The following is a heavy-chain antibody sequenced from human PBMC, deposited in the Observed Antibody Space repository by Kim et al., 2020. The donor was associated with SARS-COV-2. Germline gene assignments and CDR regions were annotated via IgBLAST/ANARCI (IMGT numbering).Heavy chain of an antibody. D-gene: IGHD2-21*01. Sequence: GESLKISCQGSGYSFTTYWIGWVRQMPGKGLEWMGIIYPGDSDTRYSPSFQGQVTISADESISTAYLQWSSLKASDTAMYYCARGIGYYYYYMDVWGKGTTVTVSS. CDR2: IYPGDSDT. V-gene: IGHV5-51*01. CDR1: GYSFTTYW. CDR3: ARGIGYYYYYMDV. J-gene: IGHJ6*03.